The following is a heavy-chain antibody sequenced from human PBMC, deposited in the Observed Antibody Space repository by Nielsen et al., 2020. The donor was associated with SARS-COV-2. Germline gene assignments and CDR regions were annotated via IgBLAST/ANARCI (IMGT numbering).Heavy chain of an antibody. CDR1: GFTFSSYG. J-gene: IGHJ3*02. CDR3: ARYTVADDAFDI. CDR2: IWYDGSNK. V-gene: IGHV3-33*08. D-gene: IGHD6-19*01. Sequence: GGSLRLSCAASGFTFSSYGMHWVRQAPGKGLEWVAVIWYDGSNKYYADSVKGRFTISRDNSKNTLYLQINSLRAEDTAVYYCARYTVADDAFDIWGQGTMVTVSS.